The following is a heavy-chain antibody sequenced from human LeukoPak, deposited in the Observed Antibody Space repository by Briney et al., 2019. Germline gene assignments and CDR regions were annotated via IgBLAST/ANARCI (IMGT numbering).Heavy chain of an antibody. V-gene: IGHV3-23*01. CDR2: ISGSGGST. J-gene: IGHJ4*02. CDR1: GFTFSSYA. D-gene: IGHD6-19*01. Sequence: GGSLRLSCAASGFTFSSYAMSWVRQAPGKGLEWVSAISGSGGSTYYADSVKGRFTISRDNSKNTLYLQMNSLRAEDTAVYYCAKGLHEGSGWRYFDYWGQGTLVTVSS. CDR3: AKGLHEGSGWRYFDY.